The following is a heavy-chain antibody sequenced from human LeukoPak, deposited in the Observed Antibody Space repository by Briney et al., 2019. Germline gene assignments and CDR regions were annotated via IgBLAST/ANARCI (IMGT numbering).Heavy chain of an antibody. CDR1: GFTFSSYG. CDR3: AKDWGRDGYSYDAFDI. J-gene: IGHJ3*02. CDR2: ISYDGSNK. D-gene: IGHD5-24*01. V-gene: IGHV3-30*18. Sequence: GGSLRLSCAASGFTFSSYGMHWVRQAPGKGLEWVAVISYDGSNKYYADSVKGRFTISRDNSKNTLYLQMNSLRAEDTAVYYCAKDWGRDGYSYDAFDIWGQGTMVTVPS.